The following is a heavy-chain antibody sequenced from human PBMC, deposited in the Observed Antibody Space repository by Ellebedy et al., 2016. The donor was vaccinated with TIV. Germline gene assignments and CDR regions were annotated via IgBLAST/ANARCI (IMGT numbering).Heavy chain of an antibody. Sequence: GESLKISXAASGFTFSNYAMNWVRQAPGKGLGWVSGISGSGGSTYYADSVKGRFTISRDNSKNTLFLQMNSLRAEDTAVYYCAKGVRTTVVTPGWFDPWGQGTLVTVSS. CDR3: AKGVRTTVVTPGWFDP. D-gene: IGHD4-23*01. J-gene: IGHJ5*02. CDR1: GFTFSNYA. CDR2: ISGSGGST. V-gene: IGHV3-23*01.